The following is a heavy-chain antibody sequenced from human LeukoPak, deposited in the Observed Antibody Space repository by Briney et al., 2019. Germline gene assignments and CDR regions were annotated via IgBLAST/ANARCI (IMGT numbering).Heavy chain of an antibody. V-gene: IGHV3-7*01. CDR1: GFTFSSYW. J-gene: IGHJ6*02. CDR3: ARRGPVAGRPQAWDV. D-gene: IGHD6-19*01. Sequence: GGSLRLSCAASGFTFSSYWMSWFRQAPGKGLEWVANIKQDGTEQYYMDSVMGRFTISRDNAKNSLYLQVNSLRAEDTAVYYCARRGPVAGRPQAWDVWGQGTTVTVS. CDR2: IKQDGTEQ.